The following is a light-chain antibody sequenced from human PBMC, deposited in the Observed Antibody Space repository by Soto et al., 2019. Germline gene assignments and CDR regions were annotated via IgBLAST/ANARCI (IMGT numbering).Light chain of an antibody. CDR2: DVS. CDR3: CSYTTSNTRQIV. V-gene: IGLV2-14*01. CDR1: SSDVGGYNY. Sequence: QSVLTQPASVSGSPGQSITISCTGTSSDVGGYNYVSWYQQHPGKAPKFMIYDVSNQPSGVSNRFSGSKSGNTASLTISGLQAEDEADYYCCSYTTSNTRQIVFGTGTKVTVL. J-gene: IGLJ1*01.